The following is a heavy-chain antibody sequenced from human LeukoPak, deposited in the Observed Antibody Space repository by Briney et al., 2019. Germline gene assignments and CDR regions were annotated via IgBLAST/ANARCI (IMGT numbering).Heavy chain of an antibody. D-gene: IGHD2-2*01. J-gene: IGHJ4*02. Sequence: PGGSLRLSCAASGFTFSSYAMNWGRQAPGKGLEWVSTISGSGDSTYYADSVKGRFTISRDNSKNTLLLQMNSLRAEDTAVYYCAKGGAGYCSSTSCLYYFDYWGQGTLVTVST. CDR1: GFTFSSYA. V-gene: IGHV3-23*01. CDR3: AKGGAGYCSSTSCLYYFDY. CDR2: ISGSGDST.